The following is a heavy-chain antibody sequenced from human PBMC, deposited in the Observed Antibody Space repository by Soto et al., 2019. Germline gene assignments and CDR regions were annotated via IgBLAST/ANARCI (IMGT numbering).Heavy chain of an antibody. D-gene: IGHD6-13*01. CDR1: GGTFSSYA. V-gene: IGHV1-69*13. CDR2: IIPIFGTA. Sequence: ASVKVSCKASGGTFSSYAISWVRQAPGQGLEWMGGIIPIFGTANYAQKFQGRVTITADESTSTAYMERSSLRSEDTAVYYCARGGIAAAGTSGYYYYYGMDVWGQGTTVTVSS. J-gene: IGHJ6*02. CDR3: ARGGIAAAGTSGYYYYYGMDV.